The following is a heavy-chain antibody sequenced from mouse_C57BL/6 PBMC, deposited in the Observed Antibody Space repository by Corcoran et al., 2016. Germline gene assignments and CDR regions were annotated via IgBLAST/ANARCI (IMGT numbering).Heavy chain of an antibody. CDR2: IYWNDDK. CDR1: GITLSTSGMS. CDR3: ARRGRSLGKFDV. D-gene: IGHD1-1*01. Sequence: QVTLQESGLGILQSSQTLSMTCSFSGITLSTSGMSVSWIRQTSGKGLEWLAHIYWNDDKRYNPSLKSRLTISKDTARTQVFFKSTSVATADTAMYSWARRGRSLGKFDVWGTGTTVTVSS. J-gene: IGHJ1*03. V-gene: IGHV8-12*01.